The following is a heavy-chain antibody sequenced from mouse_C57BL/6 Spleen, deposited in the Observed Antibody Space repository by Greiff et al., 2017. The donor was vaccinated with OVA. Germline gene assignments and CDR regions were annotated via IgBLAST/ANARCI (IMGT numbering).Heavy chain of an antibody. Sequence: EVKLMESGGGLVQPKGSLKLSCAASGFSFNTYAMNWVRQAPGKGLEWVARIRSKSNNYATYYADSVKDRFTISRDDSESMLYLQMNNLKTEDTAMYYCVRHGLRGAMDYWGQGTSVTVSS. J-gene: IGHJ4*01. CDR3: VRHGLRGAMDY. CDR1: GFSFNTYA. CDR2: IRSKSNNYAT. V-gene: IGHV10-1*01.